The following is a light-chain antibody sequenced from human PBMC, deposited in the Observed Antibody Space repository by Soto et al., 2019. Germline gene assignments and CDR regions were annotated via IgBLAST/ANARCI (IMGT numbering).Light chain of an antibody. CDR1: QSISSW. CDR3: QQYSTYLWT. V-gene: IGKV1-5*03. CDR2: RAS. Sequence: DIQMTQSPSTLSASVGDRVTITCRASQSISSWLAWYQQKPGKAPNLLIYRASTLESGVPSRFSGSGSGTEVTLTISSLQPDDFATYYCQQYSTYLWTFGQGTNVEIK. J-gene: IGKJ1*01.